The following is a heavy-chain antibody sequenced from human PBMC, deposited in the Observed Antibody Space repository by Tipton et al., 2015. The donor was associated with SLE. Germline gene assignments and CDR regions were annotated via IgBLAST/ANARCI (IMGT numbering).Heavy chain of an antibody. CDR3: ARVPPGRDVPFDL. J-gene: IGHJ3*01. CDR2: IYYSGSS. Sequence: TLSLTCTVSGGSISPFYWSWIRQPPGKGLEWIGYIYYSGSSKYNPSLKSRVTISVDTSNNQVSLRLTSVTAADTAVYYCARVPPGRDVPFDLWGQGTMVTASS. CDR1: GGSISPFY. D-gene: IGHD3-10*01. V-gene: IGHV4-59*01.